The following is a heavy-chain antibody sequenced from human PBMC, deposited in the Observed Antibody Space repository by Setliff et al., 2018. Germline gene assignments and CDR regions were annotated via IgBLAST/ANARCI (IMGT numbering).Heavy chain of an antibody. CDR1: GYSISSGYY. J-gene: IGHJ4*02. Sequence: SETLSLTCTVSGYSISSGYYWGWIRQSPGKGLEWIGSIYYHSGSTYYNPSLKSRVTISVDTSKNQFPLKLTSVTAADTAVYYCARVDTALGRIDYWGQGTLVTVSS. V-gene: IGHV4-38-2*02. CDR3: ARVDTALGRIDY. CDR2: IYYHSGST. D-gene: IGHD5-18*01.